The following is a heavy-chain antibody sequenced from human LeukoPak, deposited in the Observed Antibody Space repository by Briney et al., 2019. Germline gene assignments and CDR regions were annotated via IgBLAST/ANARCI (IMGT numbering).Heavy chain of an antibody. Sequence: SVKVSCKASGYTFTDYYMHWVRQAPGQGFEWMGWISPNDGDTNYAQKFQGRVTMTRDTSISTAHMEVSRLRSDDTAVYYCARANFLYCSSSTCLFDYWGQGTLVTVSS. D-gene: IGHD2-2*01. CDR2: ISPNDGDT. J-gene: IGHJ4*02. V-gene: IGHV1-2*02. CDR1: GYTFTDYY. CDR3: ARANFLYCSSSTCLFDY.